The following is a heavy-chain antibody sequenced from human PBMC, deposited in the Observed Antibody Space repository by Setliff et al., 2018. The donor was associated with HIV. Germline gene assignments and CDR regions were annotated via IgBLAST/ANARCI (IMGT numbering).Heavy chain of an antibody. CDR1: GGSFNGYY. CDR3: ARGRDDYNYDPFDI. J-gene: IGHJ3*02. V-gene: IGHV4-34*01. CDR2: VNHSGST. D-gene: IGHD4-4*01. Sequence: SETLSLTCAVYGGSFNGYYWSWIRQPPGKGLEWIGEVNHSGSTNYNPPLKSRVTISVDTSKNQFSLKLSSVTAADTAVYYCARGRDDYNYDPFDIWGQGTMVTVS.